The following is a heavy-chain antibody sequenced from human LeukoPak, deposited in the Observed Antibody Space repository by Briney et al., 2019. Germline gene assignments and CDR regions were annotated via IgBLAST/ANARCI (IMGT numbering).Heavy chain of an antibody. V-gene: IGHV5-51*01. CDR1: GYSFTSYW. D-gene: IGHD2-2*02. Sequence: GESLKISCKGSGYSFTSYWIGWVRQMPGKGLEWMGIIYPGDSDTRYSPSFQGQVTISADKSISTAYLQWSSLKASDTAMYYCARRAYCSSTSRYTDYYYGMDVWGQGTTVTVSS. J-gene: IGHJ6*02. CDR2: IYPGDSDT. CDR3: ARRAYCSSTSRYTDYYYGMDV.